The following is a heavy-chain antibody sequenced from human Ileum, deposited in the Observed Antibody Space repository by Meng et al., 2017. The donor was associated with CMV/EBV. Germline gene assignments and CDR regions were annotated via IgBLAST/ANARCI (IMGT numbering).Heavy chain of an antibody. J-gene: IGHJ4*02. V-gene: IGHV1-46*01. D-gene: IGHD2-2*01. CDR1: GYPLSTYH. Sequence: QLHLVQSGVEVKKPGDQVKDSCKASGYPLSTYHMHWLRQAPGQGLEWMGQINPSNGDTDYAQQFQGRVTMTTDTSTNTVYCEVSSLTSVDTCVFFYALALSSNCYLDVCRQYIDHGGQGTLVTVSS. CDR2: INPSNGDT. CDR3: ALALSSNCYLDVCRQYIDH.